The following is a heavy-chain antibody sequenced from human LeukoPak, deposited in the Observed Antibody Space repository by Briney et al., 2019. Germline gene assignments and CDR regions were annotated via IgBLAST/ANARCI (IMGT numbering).Heavy chain of an antibody. CDR3: ARDIERISSSPGYYFDY. V-gene: IGHV3-30-3*01. CDR2: ISYDGSNK. CDR1: GFTFSSYA. D-gene: IGHD6-6*01. J-gene: IGHJ4*02. Sequence: QPGRSLRLSCAASGFTFSSYAMHWVRQAPGKGLEWVAVISYDGSNKYYADSVKGRFTISRDSSKNTLYLQMNSLRAEDTAVYYCARDIERISSSPGYYFDYWGQGTLVTVSS.